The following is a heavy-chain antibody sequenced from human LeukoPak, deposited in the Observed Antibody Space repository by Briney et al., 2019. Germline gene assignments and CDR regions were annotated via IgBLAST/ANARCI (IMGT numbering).Heavy chain of an antibody. D-gene: IGHD2-2*01. J-gene: IGHJ4*02. Sequence: SETLSLTCAVYGGSFRGYYWSWIRQPLGKGLEWIGEINHSGSTNYNPSLKSRVTISLDTSMKKFSLKLNSVTAADTAVYYCASTERCSTTCPLDYWGQGTLVTVSS. CDR1: GGSFRGYY. V-gene: IGHV4-34*01. CDR2: INHSGST. CDR3: ASTERCSTTCPLDY.